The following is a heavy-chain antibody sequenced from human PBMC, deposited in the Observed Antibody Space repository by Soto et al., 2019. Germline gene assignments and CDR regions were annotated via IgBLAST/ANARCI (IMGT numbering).Heavy chain of an antibody. CDR1: GFTFSSYR. D-gene: IGHD5-12*01. J-gene: IGHJ3*02. CDR2: IWYEGSHK. CDR3: ARPRYSGDDPDALES. V-gene: IGHV3-33*01. Sequence: QVQLVETGGAVVQPGRSLRLSCTASGFTFSSYRMHWVRQAPGKGLEWVAIIWYEGSHKFYVDSVKGRFAVSRDNSKTAVHLHINSVTGEDTAVYYRARPRYSGDDPDALESWGRGTLVTISS.